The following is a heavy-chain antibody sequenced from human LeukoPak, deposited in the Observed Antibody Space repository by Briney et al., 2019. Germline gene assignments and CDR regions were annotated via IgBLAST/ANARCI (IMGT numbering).Heavy chain of an antibody. Sequence: GGSLRLSCAASGFTFSSYALSWVRQAPGKGLEWVSAISPSSGSIYYADSVKGRFTISRDNSKNTLYLQMNSLRAEDTAVYYCAPRSYYYDSSGLVGWGQGTLVTVSS. V-gene: IGHV3-23*01. CDR1: GFTFSSYA. D-gene: IGHD3-22*01. CDR3: APRSYYYDSSGLVG. CDR2: ISPSSGSI. J-gene: IGHJ4*02.